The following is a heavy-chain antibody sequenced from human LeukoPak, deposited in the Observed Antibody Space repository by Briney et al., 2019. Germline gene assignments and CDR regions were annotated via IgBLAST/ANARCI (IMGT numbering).Heavy chain of an antibody. CDR2: ISSSSSTI. V-gene: IGHV3-48*04. CDR1: GFTFSSYS. J-gene: IGHJ6*02. CDR3: ARDEYYYYGMDV. Sequence: GGSLRLSCAASGFTFSSYSMNWVRQAPGKGLEWVSYISSSSSTIYYADSVKGRFTISRDNSKNTLYLQMNSLRAEDTAVYYCARDEYYYYGMDVWGQGTTVTVSS.